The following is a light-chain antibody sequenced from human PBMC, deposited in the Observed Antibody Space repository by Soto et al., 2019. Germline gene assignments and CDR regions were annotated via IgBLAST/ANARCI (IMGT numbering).Light chain of an antibody. CDR3: HQQTNCPLT. CDR1: QSVSSN. J-gene: IGKJ1*01. CDR2: VAS. Sequence: EIVMTQSTATLSVSQGERATLSCSASQSVSSNFAWYQQKTGQAPRLLIYVASTRATVIPARFIVSGSGTEVTLNICGLHSEDFAIDYCHQQTNCPLTFGKGNNEPIK. V-gene: IGKV3-15*01.